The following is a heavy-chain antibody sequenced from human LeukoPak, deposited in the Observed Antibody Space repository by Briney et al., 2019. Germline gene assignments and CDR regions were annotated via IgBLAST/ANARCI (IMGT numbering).Heavy chain of an antibody. J-gene: IGHJ4*02. CDR1: GFTFSDYY. CDR3: ARGGDTAMAHFDY. D-gene: IGHD5-18*01. V-gene: IGHV3-11*01. CDR2: ISSSSSTI. Sequence: GGSLRLSCAASGFTFSDYYMSWIRQAPGKGLEWVSYISSSSSTIYYADSVKGRFTISRDYAKNSLYLQMNSLRAEDTAVYYCARGGDTAMAHFDYWGQGTLVTVSS.